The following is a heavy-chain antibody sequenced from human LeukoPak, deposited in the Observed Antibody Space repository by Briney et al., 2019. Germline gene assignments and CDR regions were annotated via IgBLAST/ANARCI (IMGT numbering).Heavy chain of an antibody. J-gene: IGHJ6*02. CDR1: GGSISSGGYY. D-gene: IGHD2-21*01. CDR2: LYYTGTT. CDR3: ARDLGVRGMDV. V-gene: IGHV4-31*03. Sequence: SQTLSLTCTVSGGSISSGGYYWSWIRQHPGKGLEWIGYLYYTGTTYYNPSLKSRIIISVDTSKTQFSLRLSSVSAADTAIYYCARDLGVRGMDVWGQGTTVTVSS.